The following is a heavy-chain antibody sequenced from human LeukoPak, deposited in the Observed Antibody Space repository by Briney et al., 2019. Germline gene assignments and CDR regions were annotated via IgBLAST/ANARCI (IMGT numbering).Heavy chain of an antibody. Sequence: PGGSLRLSCAASGFTVSSNYMSWVRQAPGKGLEWVSVIYSGGSTYYADSVKGRFTISRDNSKNTLYLQMNSLRAEDTAVYYCARTLYWSENGMDVWGQGTTVTVFS. D-gene: IGHD3-3*01. CDR2: IYSGGST. J-gene: IGHJ6*02. V-gene: IGHV3-53*01. CDR3: ARTLYWSENGMDV. CDR1: GFTVSSNY.